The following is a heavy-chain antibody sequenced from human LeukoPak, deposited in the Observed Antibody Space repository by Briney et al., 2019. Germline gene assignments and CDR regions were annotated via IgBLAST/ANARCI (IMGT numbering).Heavy chain of an antibody. CDR3: ATVSYYYDSSGYQGYFQH. Sequence: ASVKVSCKVSGYTLTELSIHWVRQAPGKGLEWMGGFDPEDGETIYAQRFQGRVTMTEDTSADTAYMELSSLRSEDAAVYYCATVSYYYDSSGYQGYFQHWGQGTLVTVSS. D-gene: IGHD3-22*01. CDR1: GYTLTELS. J-gene: IGHJ1*01. CDR2: FDPEDGET. V-gene: IGHV1-24*01.